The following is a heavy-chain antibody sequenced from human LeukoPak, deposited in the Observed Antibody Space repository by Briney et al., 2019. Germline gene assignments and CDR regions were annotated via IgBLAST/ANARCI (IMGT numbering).Heavy chain of an antibody. Sequence: SETLSLTCTVSGGSISSSSYYWGWIRQPPGKGLEWIGSTYYSGTTYYNPSLKSRLTISVDTSKNQFSLRLRSVTAADTAVYYCARGGYSNWFDPWGQGTLVTVSS. CDR3: ARGGYSNWFDP. CDR1: GGSISSSSYY. J-gene: IGHJ5*02. V-gene: IGHV4-39*07. CDR2: TYYSGTT. D-gene: IGHD3-22*01.